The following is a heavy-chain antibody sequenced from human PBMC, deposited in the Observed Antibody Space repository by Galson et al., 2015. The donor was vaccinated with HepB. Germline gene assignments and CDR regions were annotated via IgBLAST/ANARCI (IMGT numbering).Heavy chain of an antibody. CDR3: ARGSRHFDWLGPFDP. D-gene: IGHD3-9*01. J-gene: IGHJ5*02. Sequence: SVKVSCKASGYTFTAYYMHWVRQAPGQGPEWMGWINPSSAGTHHAQKFQGRVTMTRDTSLTTAYMELSRLRFDDTAVYYCARGSRHFDWLGPFDPWGQGTLVTVSS. CDR2: INPSSAGT. V-gene: IGHV1-2*02. CDR1: GYTFTAYY.